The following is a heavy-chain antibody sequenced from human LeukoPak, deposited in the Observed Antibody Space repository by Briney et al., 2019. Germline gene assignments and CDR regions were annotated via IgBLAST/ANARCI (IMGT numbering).Heavy chain of an antibody. D-gene: IGHD3-9*01. CDR1: GFTFSSYS. CDR3: AKSPSDDILTGYYGRGVFDI. Sequence: PGGFLRLSCAASGFTFSSYSMNWVRQAPGKGLEWVSSISSTSSYIYYADSVKGRFTISRDNSKNTLYLQMNSLRAEDTAVYYCAKSPSDDILTGYYGRGVFDIWGQGTMVTVSS. CDR2: ISSTSSYI. J-gene: IGHJ3*02. V-gene: IGHV3-21*04.